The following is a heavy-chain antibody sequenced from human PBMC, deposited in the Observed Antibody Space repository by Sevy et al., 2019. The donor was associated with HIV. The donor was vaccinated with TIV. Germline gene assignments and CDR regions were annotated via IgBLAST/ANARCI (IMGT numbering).Heavy chain of an antibody. J-gene: IGHJ5*02. D-gene: IGHD2-21*01. CDR2: IYTGGIT. Sequence: SETLSLTCTVSGDSISNYCWSWIRQPAGKGLEWIGRIYTGGITNYNPSLRSRVSMSIHTSKNQFSLKLTSVTAADTAVYYCARDKRGITIHVSWFDPWGQGTLVTVSS. CDR1: GDSISNYC. CDR3: ARDKRGITIHVSWFDP. V-gene: IGHV4-4*07.